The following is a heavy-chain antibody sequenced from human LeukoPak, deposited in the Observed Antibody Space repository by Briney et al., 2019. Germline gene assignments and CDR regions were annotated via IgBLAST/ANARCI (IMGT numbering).Heavy chain of an antibody. CDR2: INSDGSST. CDR3: ARTTIFGVVRLFDY. V-gene: IGHV3-74*01. D-gene: IGHD3-3*01. Sequence: PGGSLRLSCAASGFTFSGYWMHWVRQAPGKGLVWVSRINSDGSSTSYADSVKGRFTISRDNAKNTLYLQMNSLRAEDTAVYYCARTTIFGVVRLFDYWGQGTLVTVSS. J-gene: IGHJ4*02. CDR1: GFTFSGYW.